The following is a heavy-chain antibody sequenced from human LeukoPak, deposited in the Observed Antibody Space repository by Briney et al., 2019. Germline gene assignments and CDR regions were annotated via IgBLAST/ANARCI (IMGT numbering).Heavy chain of an antibody. J-gene: IGHJ4*02. CDR2: IYYSGST. CDR1: GGFISSSSYY. Sequence: SETLSLTCTVSGGFISSSSYYWGWIRQPPGKGLEWIGSIYYSGSTYYNPSLKSRVTISVDTSKNQFSLKLSSVTAADTAVYYCAREYGGSYPFDYWGQGTLVTVSS. D-gene: IGHD1-26*01. V-gene: IGHV4-39*07. CDR3: AREYGGSYPFDY.